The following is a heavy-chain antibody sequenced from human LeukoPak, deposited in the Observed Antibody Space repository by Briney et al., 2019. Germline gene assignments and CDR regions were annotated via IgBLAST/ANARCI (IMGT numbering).Heavy chain of an antibody. Sequence: PGGSLRLACAASGFTFSYAWTSWVRQAPGKGLEWVSYISSRSSTIYYADSVKGRFTISRDNAKNSLYLQMNSLRDEDTAVYYCARGAIAGRGDNWFWFDPWGQGTLVTVSS. CDR2: ISSRSSTI. CDR1: GFTFSYAW. CDR3: ARGAIAGRGDNWFWFDP. V-gene: IGHV3-48*02. J-gene: IGHJ5*02. D-gene: IGHD1-1*01.